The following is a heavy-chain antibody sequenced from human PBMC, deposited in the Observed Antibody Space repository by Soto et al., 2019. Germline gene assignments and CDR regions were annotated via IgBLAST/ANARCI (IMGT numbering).Heavy chain of an antibody. D-gene: IGHD3-10*01. Sequence: GGSLRLSCAASGFTFSSYAMHWVRQAPGKGLEWVAVISYDGSNKYYADSVKGRFTISRDNSKNTLYLQMNSLRAEDTAVYYCARGEVVRGPLPPRIFDYWGQGTLVTVSS. J-gene: IGHJ4*02. CDR3: ARGEVVRGPLPPRIFDY. CDR2: ISYDGSNK. CDR1: GFTFSSYA. V-gene: IGHV3-30-3*01.